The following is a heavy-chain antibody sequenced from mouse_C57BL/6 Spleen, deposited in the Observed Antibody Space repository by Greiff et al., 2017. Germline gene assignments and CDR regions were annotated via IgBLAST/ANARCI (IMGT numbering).Heavy chain of an antibody. D-gene: IGHD3-1*01. V-gene: IGHV1-69*01. CDR2: IDPSDSYT. CDR3: ARRGELGGLFDY. J-gene: IGHJ2*01. Sequence: QVQLQQPGAELVMPGASVKLSCKASGYTFTSYWMHWVKQRPGQGLEWIGEIDPSDSYTNYNQKFKGKSTLTVDKSSSTAYMQLSSLTSEDSAVYYCARRGELGGLFDYWGQGTTLTVSS. CDR1: GYTFTSYW.